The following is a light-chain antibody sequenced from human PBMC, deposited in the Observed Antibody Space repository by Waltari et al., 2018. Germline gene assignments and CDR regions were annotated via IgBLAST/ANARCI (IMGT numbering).Light chain of an antibody. CDR2: AAS. CDR3: QQSYSTPYT. CDR1: QSISSY. Sequence: DIQMPQPPSSLSASVGDRVPITCRASQSISSYLNWYQQKPGKAPKLLIYAASSLQSGVPSRFSGSGSGTDLTLTISSLQPEDFATYYCQQSYSTPYTFGQGTRLEIK. V-gene: IGKV1-39*01. J-gene: IGKJ2*01.